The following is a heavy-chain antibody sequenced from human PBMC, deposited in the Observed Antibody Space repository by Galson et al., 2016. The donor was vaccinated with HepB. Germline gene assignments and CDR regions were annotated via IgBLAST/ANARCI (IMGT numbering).Heavy chain of an antibody. D-gene: IGHD3-22*01. V-gene: IGHV3-53*01. J-gene: IGHJ3*02. CDR2: IFSVGAT. Sequence: SLRLSCAASGFTVSGKYMSWARQAPGKGLEWVAVIFSVGATYYRDSVKGRFTISRDNSKNTLYLQMNNLRAEDTAVYYCEGYSDPFDIWGQGTMVTVSS. CDR3: EGYSDPFDI. CDR1: GFTVSGKY.